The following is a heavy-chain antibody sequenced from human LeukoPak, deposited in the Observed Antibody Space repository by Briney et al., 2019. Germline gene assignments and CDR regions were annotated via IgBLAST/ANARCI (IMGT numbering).Heavy chain of an antibody. V-gene: IGHV1-18*01. D-gene: IGHD5-12*01. Sequence: ASVKLSCKASAYTFTSYGISWVRQAPGQGLEWMGWISAYNGNTNYAQKLQGRVTMTTDTSTSTAYMELRSLRSDDTAVYYCARYSGYDPYYYYGMDVWGQGTTVTVSS. CDR2: ISAYNGNT. CDR3: ARYSGYDPYYYYGMDV. CDR1: AYTFTSYG. J-gene: IGHJ6*02.